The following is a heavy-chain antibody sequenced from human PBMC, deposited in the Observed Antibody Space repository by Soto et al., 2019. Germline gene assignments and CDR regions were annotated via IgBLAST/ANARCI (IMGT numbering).Heavy chain of an antibody. V-gene: IGHV4-59*01. CDR2: IYYSGST. J-gene: IGHJ2*01. CDR3: ARMEAGEAWFDL. CDR1: GGSISSYY. Sequence: PSETLSLTCTVSGGSISSYYWSWIRQPPGKGLEWIGYIYYSGSTNYNPSLKSRVTISVDTSKNQFSLKLSSVTAADTAVYYCARMEAGEAWFDLWGRGTLVTVSS. D-gene: IGHD3-16*01.